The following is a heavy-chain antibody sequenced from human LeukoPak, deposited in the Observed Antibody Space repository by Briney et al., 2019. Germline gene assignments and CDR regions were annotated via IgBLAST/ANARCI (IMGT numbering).Heavy chain of an antibody. J-gene: IGHJ6*03. CDR3: ARGVKAAADSFTDYYYMDV. V-gene: IGHV1-2*02. CDR1: GYTFTSYY. CDR2: INPNRGGT. Sequence: GASVKVSCKASGYTFTSYYMYWVRQAPGQGLEWMGWINPNRGGTNYAQKFQGRVTMTRDTSISTAYMELSRLRSDDTAVYYCARGVKAAADSFTDYYYMDVWGKGTTVTVSS. D-gene: IGHD6-13*01.